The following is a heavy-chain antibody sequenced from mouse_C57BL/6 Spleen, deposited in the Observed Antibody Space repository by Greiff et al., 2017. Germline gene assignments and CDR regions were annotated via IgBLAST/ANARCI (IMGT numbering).Heavy chain of an antibody. V-gene: IGHV1-82*01. CDR1: GYAFSSSW. D-gene: IGHD1-1*01. CDR3: AREGYGSSQFAY. CDR2: IYPGDGDT. Sequence: VQLQQSGPELVKPGASVKISCKASGYAFSSSWMNWVKQRPGKGLEWIGRIYPGDGDTNYNGKFKGKATLTADKSSSTAYMQLSSLTSEDSAVYFCAREGYGSSQFAYWGQGTLVTVSA. J-gene: IGHJ3*01.